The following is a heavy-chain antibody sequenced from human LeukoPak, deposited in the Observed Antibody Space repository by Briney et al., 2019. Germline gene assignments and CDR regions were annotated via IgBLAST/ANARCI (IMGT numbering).Heavy chain of an antibody. Sequence: GGSLRLSCAASGFTFDDYGMSWVRQAPGKVLEWVSGINWNGGSTTYTDSVKGRFTISRDNGKNSLYLQMNSLRAEDTALYYCTKDISAGGLDHWGQGALVTVSS. V-gene: IGHV3-20*04. CDR2: INWNGGST. CDR3: TKDISAGGLDH. D-gene: IGHD2-15*01. J-gene: IGHJ4*02. CDR1: GFTFDDYG.